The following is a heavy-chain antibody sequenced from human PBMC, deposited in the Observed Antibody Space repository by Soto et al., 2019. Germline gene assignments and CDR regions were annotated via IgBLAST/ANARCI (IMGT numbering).Heavy chain of an antibody. CDR1: GGSVNGYY. J-gene: IGHJ6*02. CDR3: ARVPYYYYGMDV. V-gene: IGHV4-34*01. Sequence: SETLSLTCAVYGGSVNGYYWNWIRQPPGKGLEWIGEINHTGGTHYNPSLKTRVTISVDTSKNQLSLKLSSVTAADTAVYYCARVPYYYYGMDVWGQGTTVTVSS. CDR2: INHTGGT.